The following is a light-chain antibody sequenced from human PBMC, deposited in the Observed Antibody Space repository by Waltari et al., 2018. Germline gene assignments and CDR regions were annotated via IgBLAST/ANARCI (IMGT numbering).Light chain of an antibody. CDR2: QDS. J-gene: IGLJ2*01. CDR1: QLGDKY. Sequence: SYELTQPPSVSVSPGQTASITCSGDQLGDKYACWYQQTPGQSPVLVIYQDSKRPSGIPGRFSGSNSGNTATLTISGTQAMDEADYYCQAWDSSTVVFGGGTKLTVL. CDR3: QAWDSSTVV. V-gene: IGLV3-1*01.